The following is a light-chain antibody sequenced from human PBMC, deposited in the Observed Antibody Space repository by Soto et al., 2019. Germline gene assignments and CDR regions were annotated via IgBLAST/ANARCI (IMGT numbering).Light chain of an antibody. CDR1: QTISGW. J-gene: IGKJ1*01. CDR2: DAS. CDR3: LQYKGYYRP. V-gene: IGKV1-5*01. Sequence: DIQMTQSPSTLSASVGDTVTITCRASQTISGWLAWYQQRPGKAPNLLIFDASALESGVPSRFSGSGSGTTFALPISIRQSDDVATYYCLQYKGYYRPFAQGTEVEIK.